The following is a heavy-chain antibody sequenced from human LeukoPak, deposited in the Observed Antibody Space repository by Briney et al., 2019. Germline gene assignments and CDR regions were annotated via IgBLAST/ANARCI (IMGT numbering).Heavy chain of an antibody. CDR3: ARRGNYYDSSGYYYGDAFDI. CDR1: GYSFTNYW. D-gene: IGHD3-22*01. CDR2: IYPGDSDT. Sequence: GESLKISCKGSGYSFTNYWIGWVRQMPGKGLELMGIIYPGDSDTRYSPSFQGQVTISADKSISTAYLQWSSLKASDTAMYYCARRGNYYDSSGYYYGDAFDIWGQGTMVTVSP. V-gene: IGHV5-51*01. J-gene: IGHJ3*02.